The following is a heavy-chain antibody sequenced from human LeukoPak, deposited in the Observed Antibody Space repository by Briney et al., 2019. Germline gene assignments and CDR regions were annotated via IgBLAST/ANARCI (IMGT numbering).Heavy chain of an antibody. CDR2: INHSGST. J-gene: IGHJ4*02. CDR3: ARRSGWDRKPHFDY. V-gene: IGHV4-34*01. Sequence: PSETLSVTCAVYGGSFSGYYWSWIRQPPGKGLEWIGEINHSGSTNYNPSLKSRVTISVDTSKNQFSLKLSPVTAADTAVYYCARRSGWDRKPHFDYWGQGTLVTVSS. D-gene: IGHD6-19*01. CDR1: GGSFSGYY.